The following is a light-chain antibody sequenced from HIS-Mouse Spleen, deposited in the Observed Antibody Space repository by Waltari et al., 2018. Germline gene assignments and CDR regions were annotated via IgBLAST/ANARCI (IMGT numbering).Light chain of an antibody. J-gene: IGKJ3*01. CDR3: MQDLQTPQA. CDR2: LGS. V-gene: IGKV2-28*01. Sequence: DIVMTQSPLSLPVTPGEPASISCRSSQSLLHSNGYNYLDWYLQKPGQSPQLLIYLGSNRASGVPDRFSGSGSGTDFTLKISRVEAEDVGTYYCMQDLQTPQAFGPGTKVDIK. CDR1: QSLLHSNGYNY.